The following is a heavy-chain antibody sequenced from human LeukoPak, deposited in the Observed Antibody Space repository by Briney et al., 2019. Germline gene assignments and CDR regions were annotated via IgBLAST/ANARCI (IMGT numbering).Heavy chain of an antibody. CDR1: GFTFSSYA. D-gene: IGHD3-16*01. V-gene: IGHV3-23*01. CDR2: ISGSGGST. CDR3: AKEDRGRWGYYFDY. J-gene: IGHJ4*02. Sequence: GGSLRLSCAASGFTFSSYAMSWVRQAPGKGLEWVSAISGSGGSTYYADSVKGRFTISRDNSKNTLYLQMDSLRAGDTAVYYCAKEDRGRWGYYFDYWGQGTLVTVSS.